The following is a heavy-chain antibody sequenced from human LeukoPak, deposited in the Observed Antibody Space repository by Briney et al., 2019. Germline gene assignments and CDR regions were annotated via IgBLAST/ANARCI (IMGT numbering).Heavy chain of an antibody. D-gene: IGHD6-13*01. CDR1: GGSISSSDNY. J-gene: IGHJ4*02. Sequence: SETLSLTCTVSGGSISSSDNYWGWIRQPPGKGLEWIGIIYYSGSTYYNPSHKSQLTISVDTSKNQFSLKLSSVTAADTAVYYCASLRSRSSWTTFYFDYWGQGTLVPVSS. V-gene: IGHV4-39*01. CDR2: IYYSGST. CDR3: ASLRSRSSWTTFYFDY.